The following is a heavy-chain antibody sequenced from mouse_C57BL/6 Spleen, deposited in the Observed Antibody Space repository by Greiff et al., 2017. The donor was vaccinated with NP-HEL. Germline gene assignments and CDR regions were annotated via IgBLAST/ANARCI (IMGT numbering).Heavy chain of an antibody. CDR3: ARYDYDEEVAY. CDR1: GYTFTDYY. CDR2: INPNNGGT. D-gene: IGHD2-4*01. Sequence: EVQLQQSGPELVKPGASVKISCKASGYTFTDYYMNWVKQSHGKSLEWIGDINPNNGGTSYNQKFKGKATLTVDKSSSTAYMERRSLTSEDSAVYYCARYDYDEEVAYWGQGTLVTVSA. V-gene: IGHV1-26*01. J-gene: IGHJ3*01.